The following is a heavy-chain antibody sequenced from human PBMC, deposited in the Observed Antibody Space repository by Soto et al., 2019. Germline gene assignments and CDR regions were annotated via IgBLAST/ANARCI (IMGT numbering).Heavy chain of an antibody. CDR3: ARARSYYDFWSGYHTSFGIYFDY. CDR1: GFTVSSNY. Sequence: GGSLRLSCAASGFTVSSNYMSWVRQAPGKGLEWVSVIYSGGSTYYADSVKGRFTISRDNSKNTLYLQMNSLRAEDTAVYYCARARSYYDFWSGYHTSFGIYFDYWGQGTLVTVSS. V-gene: IGHV3-66*01. D-gene: IGHD3-3*01. CDR2: IYSGGST. J-gene: IGHJ4*02.